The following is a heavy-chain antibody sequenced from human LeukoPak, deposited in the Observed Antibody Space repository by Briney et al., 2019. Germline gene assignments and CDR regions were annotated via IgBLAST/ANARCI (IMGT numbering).Heavy chain of an antibody. CDR3: ARSHGSGSYYNLNDY. CDR2: ISRSGSTK. J-gene: IGHJ4*02. D-gene: IGHD3-10*01. Sequence: GGSLRLSCAASGLTFSDYNMRWIRQAPGKGLEWVSSISRSGSTKYYADSVKGRFTISRDNAKDSLFLQMNSLRAEDTAVYYCARSHGSGSYYNLNDYWGQGTLVTVSS. V-gene: IGHV3-11*01. CDR1: GLTFSDYN.